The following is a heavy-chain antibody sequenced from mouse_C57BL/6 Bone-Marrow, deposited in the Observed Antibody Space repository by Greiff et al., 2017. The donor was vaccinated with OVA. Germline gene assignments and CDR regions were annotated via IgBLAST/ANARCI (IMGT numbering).Heavy chain of an antibody. CDR1: GFTFSDYG. D-gene: IGHD1-1*01. Sequence: EVQLVESGGGLVKPGGSLKLSCAASGFTFSDYGMHWVRQAPEKGLEWVAYISSGSSTIYYADPVTGRFTISRNNAKNTLFRQMTSLRSEDTSMYYCVTTVYYFDDWGQGTTRTVSS. CDR3: VTTVYYFDD. V-gene: IGHV5-17*01. CDR2: ISSGSSTI. J-gene: IGHJ2*01.